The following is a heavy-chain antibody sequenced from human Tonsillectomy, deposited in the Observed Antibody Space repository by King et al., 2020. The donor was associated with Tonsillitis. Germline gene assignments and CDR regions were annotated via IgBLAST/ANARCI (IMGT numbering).Heavy chain of an antibody. V-gene: IGHV3-48*03. CDR2: ITSSGSKI. J-gene: IGHJ6*02. CDR1: GFTFSSYE. D-gene: IGHD2/OR15-2a*01. CDR3: ARENISLGFYYYGMDV. Sequence: VQLVESGGGLVQPGVSLKLSCAASGFTFSSYEMNWVRQAPGKGLEWGSYITSSGSKIYYADSVKGRFTISRDNAKNTLSLQMNSLRAEDTAFYYCARENISLGFYYYGMDVWGQGTSVTVSS.